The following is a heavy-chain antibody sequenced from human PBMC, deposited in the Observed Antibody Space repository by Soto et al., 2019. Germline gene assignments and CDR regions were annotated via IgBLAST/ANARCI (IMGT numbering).Heavy chain of an antibody. J-gene: IGHJ4*02. Sequence: QVQLVQSGAEVKKPGSSVKVSCKASGGTFSSYAISWVRQAPGQGLEWMGGIIPIFGTANYAQNFQGRVTISAAESTSTGYMELSSLRSEGTAVYYCAREGGVATAPVFDYWGQGTLVTVSS. D-gene: IGHD5-12*01. CDR2: IIPIFGTA. CDR3: AREGGVATAPVFDY. V-gene: IGHV1-69*12. CDR1: GGTFSSYA.